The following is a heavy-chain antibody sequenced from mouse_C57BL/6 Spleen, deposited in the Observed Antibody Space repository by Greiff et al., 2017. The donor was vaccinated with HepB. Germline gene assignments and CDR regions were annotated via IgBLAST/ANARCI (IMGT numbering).Heavy chain of an antibody. V-gene: IGHV1-72*01. D-gene: IGHD2-4*01. J-gene: IGHJ2*01. CDR2: IDPNSGGT. CDR1: GYAFSSSW. CDR3: ARAIYYDPYYFDY. Sequence: VQLQQSGPELVKPGASVKISCKASGYAFSSSWMNWVKQRPGKGLEWIGRIDPNSGGTKYNEKFKSKATLTVDKPSSTAYMQLSSLTSEDSAVYYCARAIYYDPYYFDYWGQGTTLTVSS.